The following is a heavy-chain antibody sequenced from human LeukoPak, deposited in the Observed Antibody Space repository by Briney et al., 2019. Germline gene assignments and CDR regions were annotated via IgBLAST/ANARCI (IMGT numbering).Heavy chain of an antibody. CDR2: IFYTGST. CDR1: GGSISNFY. CDR3: ARTNDFWTGYYEK. Sequence: PSETLSLTCTVSGGSISNFYWSWIRQPPGKGLEWIGYIFYTGSTNYNPSLKSRVTIFKDMSKNQLYLRLSSVTAADTAVYYCARTNDFWTGYYEKWGQGTLVTVSS. D-gene: IGHD3/OR15-3a*01. V-gene: IGHV4-59*08. J-gene: IGHJ4*02.